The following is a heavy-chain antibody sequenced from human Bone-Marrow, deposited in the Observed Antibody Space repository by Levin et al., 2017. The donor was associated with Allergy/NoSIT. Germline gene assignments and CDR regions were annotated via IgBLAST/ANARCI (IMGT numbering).Heavy chain of an antibody. D-gene: IGHD2-2*01. Sequence: ASVKVSCKASGYPFTGSYVHWVRQVSGQGREWMGMINPNIGSTTYAQKFQGRVAMTSDMSTSTVYMELSSLRSDDTAVYYCARQYCTATSCYFYVDYWGQGTLVTVSS. CDR1: GYPFTGSY. V-gene: IGHV1-46*01. CDR2: INPNIGST. CDR3: ARQYCTATSCYFYVDY. J-gene: IGHJ4*02.